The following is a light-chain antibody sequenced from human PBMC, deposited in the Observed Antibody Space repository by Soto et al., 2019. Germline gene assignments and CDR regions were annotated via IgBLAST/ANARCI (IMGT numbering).Light chain of an antibody. Sequence: DIQMTQSPSSLSASVGDRVTITCQASQDISNYLNWYQQKLGKAPKLLIYAASNLETGVPSRFSGSGSGTDFTFTISCLQPEDFATYYCQQYDNLPLTFGGGTRVEIK. V-gene: IGKV1-33*01. CDR3: QQYDNLPLT. J-gene: IGKJ4*01. CDR2: AAS. CDR1: QDISNY.